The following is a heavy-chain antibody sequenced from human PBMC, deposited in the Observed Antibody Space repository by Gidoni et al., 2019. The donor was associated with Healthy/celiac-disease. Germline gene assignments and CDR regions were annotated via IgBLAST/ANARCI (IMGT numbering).Heavy chain of an antibody. V-gene: IGHV3-15*01. J-gene: IGHJ6*03. CDR1: GFTFSNAW. CDR2: IKSKTDGGTT. Sequence: EVQLVESGGGLVKPGGSLRLSCAASGFTFSNAWMSWVRQAPGKGLEWVGRIKSKTDGGTTDYAAPVKGRFTISRDDSKNTLYLQMNSLKTEDTAVYYCTTEGEYSSSSLYGDYVNYYYYMDVWGKGTTVTVSS. D-gene: IGHD6-6*01. CDR3: TTEGEYSSSSLYGDYVNYYYYMDV.